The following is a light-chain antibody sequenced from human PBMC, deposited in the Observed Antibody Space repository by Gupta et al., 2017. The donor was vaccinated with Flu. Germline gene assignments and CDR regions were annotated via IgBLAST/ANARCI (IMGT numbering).Light chain of an antibody. V-gene: IGLV3-19*01. Sequence: SSELTQDPAVAVALGQTVRITCQGDSLRIYYASWYQQKPGQAPVLVIYGYNNRPSGIPDRFSGSSSGGTASLTITGAQAEDEADYYFMSRDISGNHLVFGGGTKLTVL. CDR2: GYN. CDR1: SLRIYY. CDR3: MSRDISGNHLV. J-gene: IGLJ3*02.